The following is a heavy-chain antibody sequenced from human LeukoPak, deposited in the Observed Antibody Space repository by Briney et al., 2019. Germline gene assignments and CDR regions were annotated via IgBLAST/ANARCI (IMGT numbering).Heavy chain of an antibody. V-gene: IGHV4-59*01. D-gene: IGHD7-27*01. CDR3: ARDRTGSLDY. CDR1: GGSISSYY. Sequence: SETLSLTCTVSGGSISSYYWSWIRQPPGKGLEWIGYIYYSGSTNYNPSLQSRVTISVDTSKNQFSLKLSSVTAADTAVYYCARDRTGSLDYWGQGTLVTVSS. J-gene: IGHJ4*02. CDR2: IYYSGST.